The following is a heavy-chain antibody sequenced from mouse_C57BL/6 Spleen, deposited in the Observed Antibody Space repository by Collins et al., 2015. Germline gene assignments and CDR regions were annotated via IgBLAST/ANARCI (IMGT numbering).Heavy chain of an antibody. CDR3: ARLLMDY. D-gene: IGHD1-1*01. CDR1: GYSITSDYA. J-gene: IGHJ4*01. Sequence: DVQLQESGPGLVKPSQSLSLTCTVTGYSITSDYAWNWIRQFPGNKLEWMGYISYSGGTSYNPSLKSRISITRDTSKNQFFLQLNSVTTEDTATYYCARLLMDYWGQGTSVTVSS. CDR2: ISYSGGT. V-gene: IGHV3-2*02.